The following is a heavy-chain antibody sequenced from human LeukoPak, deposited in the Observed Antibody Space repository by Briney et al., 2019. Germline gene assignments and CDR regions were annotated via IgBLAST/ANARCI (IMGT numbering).Heavy chain of an antibody. Sequence: PSETLSLTCTVSGGSISSYYWSWIRQPPGKGLEWIGEINHSGSTNYNPSLKSRVTISVDTSKNQFSLKLSSVTAADTAVYYCARESMTTVVTGFDYWGQGTLVTVSS. CDR1: GGSISSYY. J-gene: IGHJ4*02. CDR3: ARESMTTVVTGFDY. CDR2: INHSGST. D-gene: IGHD4-23*01. V-gene: IGHV4-34*01.